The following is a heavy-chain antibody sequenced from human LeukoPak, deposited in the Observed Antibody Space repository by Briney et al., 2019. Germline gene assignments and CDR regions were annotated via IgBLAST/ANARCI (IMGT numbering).Heavy chain of an antibody. Sequence: SETLSLTCTVSGGSISSYYWNWIRQPPGKGLEWIGYIYYSGSTNYNPSLKSRITMSVDTSKNQFSLKLSSVTAADTAVYYCARAGSRNIMVPDVWGQGTTVTVSS. CDR3: ARAGSRNIMVPDV. CDR1: GGSISSYY. CDR2: IYYSGST. D-gene: IGHD3-10*01. J-gene: IGHJ6*02. V-gene: IGHV4-59*01.